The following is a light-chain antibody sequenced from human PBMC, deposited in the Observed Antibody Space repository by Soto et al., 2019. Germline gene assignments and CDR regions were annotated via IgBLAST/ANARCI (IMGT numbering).Light chain of an antibody. CDR1: QAINNA. Sequence: AVQLTQSPSSLSAVVGDRVAITCRASQAINNALAGYQQKPGQPPTLLIYDASNLESGVPSRFSGSGSGTDFTLTISSLQPEDFATYFCQQFRDSPFTFGEGTKVEI. CDR3: QQFRDSPFT. V-gene: IGKV1D-13*01. CDR2: DAS. J-gene: IGKJ4*01.